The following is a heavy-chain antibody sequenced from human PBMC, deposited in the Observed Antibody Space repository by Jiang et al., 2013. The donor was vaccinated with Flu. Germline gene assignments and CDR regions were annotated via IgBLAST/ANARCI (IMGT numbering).Heavy chain of an antibody. D-gene: IGHD1-1*01. J-gene: IGHJ4*02. CDR3: ARRPFHGTPDY. V-gene: IGHV5-51*01. Sequence: GAEVKKPGESLKISCKGSGYSFSTFWIGWVRQMPGKGLEWLGIVYPGVSTATYISSFQGQVTISADKSLSTAYLQWSSLKASDTGIYYCARRPFHGTPDYWGQGTLVTVSS. CDR2: VYPGVSTA. CDR1: GYSFSTFW.